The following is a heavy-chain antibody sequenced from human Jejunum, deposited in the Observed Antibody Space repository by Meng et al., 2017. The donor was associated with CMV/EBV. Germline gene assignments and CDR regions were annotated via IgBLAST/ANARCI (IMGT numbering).Heavy chain of an antibody. CDR1: GGSIRSYF. J-gene: IGHJ5*02. Sequence: SGGSIRSYFWSWIRQPPGKGLEWIVYIYYSGSTNYNPSPKSRVTISVDTSKNQFSLKLSSVTAADTAVYYCARDLTREVTWGFDPWGQGTLVTVSS. CDR2: IYYSGST. CDR3: ARDLTREVTWGFDP. V-gene: IGHV4-59*01. D-gene: IGHD7-27*01.